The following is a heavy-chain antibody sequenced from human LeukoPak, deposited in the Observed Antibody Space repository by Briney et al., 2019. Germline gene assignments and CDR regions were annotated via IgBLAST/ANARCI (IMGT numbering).Heavy chain of an antibody. CDR2: IYLGDSDT. J-gene: IGHJ4*02. V-gene: IGHV5-51*01. CDR3: ARHGAYSSGWYAEY. CDR1: GYSFTSYW. Sequence: GESLKISCKGSGYSFTSYWIAWVRQMPGKGLEWMGIIYLGDSDTRYSPSFQGEVTISADKSICNAYLQWSSLRASDTAMYFCARHGAYSSGWYAEYWGQGTLVTVSS. D-gene: IGHD6-19*01.